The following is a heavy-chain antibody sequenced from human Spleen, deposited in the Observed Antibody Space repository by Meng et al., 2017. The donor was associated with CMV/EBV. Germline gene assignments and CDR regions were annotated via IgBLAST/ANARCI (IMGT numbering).Heavy chain of an antibody. CDR1: GFTFTSYW. Sequence: GESLKISCAASGFTFTSYWMHWVRQAPGKGLEWVAGISSDGSTTYYPDSVRGRFTISRDYSKNTVYLQMNSLRPEDTALYFCAKDPIGGNYRGSHFDYWGQGVLVTVSS. CDR2: ISSDGSTT. J-gene: IGHJ4*02. V-gene: IGHV3-30*18. CDR3: AKDPIGGNYRGSHFDY. D-gene: IGHD3-16*01.